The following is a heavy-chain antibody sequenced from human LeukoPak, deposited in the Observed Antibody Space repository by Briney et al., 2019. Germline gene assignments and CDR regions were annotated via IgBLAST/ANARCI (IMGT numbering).Heavy chain of an antibody. CDR3: ARGISSGWSRAVGY. V-gene: IGHV4-59*01. CDR2: IHSTGNT. CDR1: GGSMSGYY. J-gene: IGHJ4*02. Sequence: SETLSLTCTVSGGSMSGYYWSWIRQPPGKGPELIGYIHSTGNTGYNPSLKSRVTISVDTSKNQFSLGLRSVTTADTAVYYCARGISSGWSRAVGYWGQGTLVTVSS. D-gene: IGHD6-19*01.